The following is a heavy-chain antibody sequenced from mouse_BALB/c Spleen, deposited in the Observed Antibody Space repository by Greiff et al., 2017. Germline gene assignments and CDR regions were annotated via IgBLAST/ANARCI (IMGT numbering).Heavy chain of an antibody. CDR2: IYPGDGDT. CDR3: ARSQLGLLGFAY. J-gene: IGHJ3*01. CDR1: GYALSSSW. V-gene: IGHV1-82*01. D-gene: IGHD3-1*01. Sequence: QVQLQQSGPELVKPGASVKISCKASGYALSSSWMNWVKQRPGQGLEWIGRIYPGDGDTNYNGKFKGKATLTADKSSSTAYMQLSSLTSVDSAVYFCARSQLGLLGFAYWGQGTLVTVSA.